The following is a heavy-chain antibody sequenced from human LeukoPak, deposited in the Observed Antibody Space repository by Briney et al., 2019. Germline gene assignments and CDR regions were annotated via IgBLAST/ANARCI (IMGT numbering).Heavy chain of an antibody. CDR1: GYTFTSYY. V-gene: IGHV1-46*01. J-gene: IGHJ4*02. CDR3: ARSLQYYGSGSRIDY. CDR2: INPSGGST. D-gene: IGHD3-10*01. Sequence: ASVKVSCKASGYTFTSYYMHWVRQAPGQGLEWMGIINPSGGSTSYAQKFQGRVTMTRDTSTRTVYMELSSLRSEDTAVYYCARSLQYYGSGSRIDYWGQGTLVTVSS.